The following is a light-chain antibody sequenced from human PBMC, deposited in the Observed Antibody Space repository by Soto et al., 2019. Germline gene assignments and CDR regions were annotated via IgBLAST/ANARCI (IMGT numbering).Light chain of an antibody. J-gene: IGKJ4*01. Sequence: EIVMTQSPATLSVSPGERTTLSCRASQSVGSHLDWYQQKGGQAPRLLIYGASTSATGIPARFSASGSGTEFILTISRLQPEDCAVYYCQQHENWPLTFGGGTKVEIK. V-gene: IGKV3-15*01. CDR3: QQHENWPLT. CDR1: QSVGSH. CDR2: GAS.